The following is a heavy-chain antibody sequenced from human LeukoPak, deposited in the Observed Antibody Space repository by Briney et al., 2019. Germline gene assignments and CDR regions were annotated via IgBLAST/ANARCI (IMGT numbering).Heavy chain of an antibody. V-gene: IGHV3-23*01. J-gene: IGHJ4*02. CDR3: AREDSGRSDY. CDR2: IGGSGAST. Sequence: PGGSLRLACAASGFTFSSYAVSWVRQAPGEGLGWVSAIGGSGASTHCAASVKGRFTISRDNSKNTLYLQMNSLRAEDTAVYYCAREDSGRSDYWGQGTLVTVSS. CDR1: GFTFSSYA. D-gene: IGHD1-26*01.